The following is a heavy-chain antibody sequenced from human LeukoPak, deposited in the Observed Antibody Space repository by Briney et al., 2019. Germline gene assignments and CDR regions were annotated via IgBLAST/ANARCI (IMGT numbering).Heavy chain of an antibody. CDR2: INHSGST. CDR1: GGSFSGYY. Sequence: SETLSLTCTVSGGSFSGYYWSWIRQPPGKGLEWIGEINHSGSTNYNPSLKSRVTISVDTSKNQFSLKLSSVTAADTAVYYCARGGNHFWSGYYRPPPHFDYWGQGTLVTVSS. CDR3: ARGGNHFWSGYYRPPPHFDY. D-gene: IGHD3-3*02. V-gene: IGHV4-34*01. J-gene: IGHJ4*02.